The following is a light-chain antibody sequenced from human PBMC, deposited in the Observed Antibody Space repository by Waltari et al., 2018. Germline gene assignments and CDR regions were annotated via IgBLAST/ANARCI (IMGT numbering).Light chain of an antibody. V-gene: IGKV4-1*01. Sequence: DIVMTQSPDSLTVSLGDRATIICMSSQSVSDYVNNTNYLAWYRQKPGQPPKLLISWASTREFGVPDRFSGSGSGTEFTLTISRLQTEDVAVYYCQQYYATPPTFGQGTKVEIK. CDR2: WAS. J-gene: IGKJ1*01. CDR3: QQYYATPPT. CDR1: QSVSDYVNNTNY.